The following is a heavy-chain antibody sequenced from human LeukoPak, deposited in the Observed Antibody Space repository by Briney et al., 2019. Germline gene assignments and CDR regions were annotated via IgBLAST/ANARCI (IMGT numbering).Heavy chain of an antibody. D-gene: IGHD3-16*02. V-gene: IGHV3-30*18. J-gene: IGHJ5*02. Sequence: GGSLRLSCAASGFTFSSYGMHWVRQAPGKGLEWVAVISYDGSNKYYADSVKGRFTISRDNSKNTLYLQMNSLRAEDTAVYYCAKDHHYDYVWGSYRLTRFDPWGQGTLVTVSS. CDR1: GFTFSSYG. CDR3: AKDHHYDYVWGSYRLTRFDP. CDR2: ISYDGSNK.